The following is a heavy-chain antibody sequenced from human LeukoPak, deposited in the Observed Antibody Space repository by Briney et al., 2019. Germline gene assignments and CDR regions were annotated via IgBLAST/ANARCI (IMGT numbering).Heavy chain of an antibody. CDR2: INEDGSDK. CDR3: ASQVSIFGGGKYFDY. D-gene: IGHD3-16*01. J-gene: IGHJ4*02. V-gene: IGHV3-7*05. Sequence: GGSLRLSCAASGFTFTYYWMTWVRQAPGKGLEWVANINEDGSDKQYVDSVKGRFTISRDNAKNSLYLQMNSLRAEDTAIYYCASQVSIFGGGKYFDYWGQGTLVTVSS. CDR1: GFTFTYYW.